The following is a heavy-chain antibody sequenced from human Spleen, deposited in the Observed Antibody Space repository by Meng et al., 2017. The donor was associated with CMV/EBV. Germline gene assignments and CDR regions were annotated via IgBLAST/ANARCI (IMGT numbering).Heavy chain of an antibody. V-gene: IGHV1-69*10. D-gene: IGHD6-6*01. CDR3: AREGGWSEYSSSSIDY. CDR1: GGTFSSYA. CDR2: IIPILGIA. J-gene: IGHJ4*02. Sequence: SVKVSCKASGGTFSSYAISWVRQAPGQGLEWMGGIIPILGIANYAQKFQGRVTITADKFTSTAYMELSSLRSEDTAVYYCAREGGWSEYSSSSIDYWGQGTLVPSPQ.